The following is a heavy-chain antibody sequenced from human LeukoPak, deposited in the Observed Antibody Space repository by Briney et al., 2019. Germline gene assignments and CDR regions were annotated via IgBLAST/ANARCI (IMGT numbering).Heavy chain of an antibody. CDR3: ARAPLTYYYGSGSRSGFDY. D-gene: IGHD3-10*01. CDR2: INHSGST. V-gene: IGHV4-34*01. CDR1: GGSFSGYY. J-gene: IGHJ4*02. Sequence: SETLSLTCAVYGGSFSGYYWSWIRQPPGKGLEWIGEINHSGSTNYNPSLKGRVTISVDTSKNQFSLKLSSVTAADTAVYYCARAPLTYYYGSGSRSGFDYWGQGTLVTVSS.